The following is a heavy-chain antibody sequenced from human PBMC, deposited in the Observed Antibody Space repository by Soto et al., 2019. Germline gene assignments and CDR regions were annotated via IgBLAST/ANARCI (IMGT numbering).Heavy chain of an antibody. V-gene: IGHV5-51*01. CDR1: GYSFTSYW. D-gene: IGHD6-13*01. CDR3: ARHPDSSSWYSGWFDP. J-gene: IGHJ5*02. Sequence: PGESLKISCKGSGYSFTSYWIGWVRQMPGKGLEWMGIIYPGDSDTRYSPSFQGQVTISADKSISTAYLQWSSLKASDTAMYYCARHPDSSSWYSGWFDPWGQGTLVTISS. CDR2: IYPGDSDT.